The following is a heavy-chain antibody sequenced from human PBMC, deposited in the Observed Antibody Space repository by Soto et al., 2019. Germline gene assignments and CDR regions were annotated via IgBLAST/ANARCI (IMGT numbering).Heavy chain of an antibody. V-gene: IGHV4-34*01. CDR1: CGSFSGYY. Sequence: SETLSLTCAVYCGSFSGYYWSWIRQPPGKGLEWIGEINHSGSTNYNPSLKSRVTISVDTSKNQFSLKLSSVTAADTAVYYCARARRVLRFLEWLFEPYGMDVWGQGTTVTVSS. CDR3: ARARRVLRFLEWLFEPYGMDV. CDR2: INHSGST. J-gene: IGHJ6*02. D-gene: IGHD3-3*01.